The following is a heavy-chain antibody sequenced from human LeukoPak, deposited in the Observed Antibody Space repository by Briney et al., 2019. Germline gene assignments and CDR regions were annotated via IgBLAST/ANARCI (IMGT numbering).Heavy chain of an antibody. CDR2: MNPNSGNT. V-gene: IGHV1-8*01. J-gene: IGHJ4*02. CDR3: ARGLAYDYVWGSYTPPGGY. CDR1: GYTFTSYD. Sequence: ASVKVSCKASGYTFTSYDINWVRQATGQGLEWMGWMNPNSGNTGYAQKFQGRVTMTRNTSISTAYMELSSLRSEDTAVYYCARGLAYDYVWGSYTPPGGYWGQGTLVTVSP. D-gene: IGHD3-16*01.